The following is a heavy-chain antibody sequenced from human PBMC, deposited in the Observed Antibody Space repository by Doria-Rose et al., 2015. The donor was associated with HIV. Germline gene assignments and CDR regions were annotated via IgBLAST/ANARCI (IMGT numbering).Heavy chain of an antibody. V-gene: IGHV4-61*02. CDR2: TYIRGST. CDR1: GGSIGSGSYY. CDR3: ARTANWNDGRVDS. Sequence: VQLQESGPGVVKPSRTLSLTCTVSGGSIGSGSYYWSWIRQPAGKGLEWIGRTYIRGSTDYNPSLQSRVTISVDTSKNQFSLEVNSVTAADTAVYYCARTANWNDGRVDSWGQGTSVIVSS. J-gene: IGHJ4*02. D-gene: IGHD1-20*01.